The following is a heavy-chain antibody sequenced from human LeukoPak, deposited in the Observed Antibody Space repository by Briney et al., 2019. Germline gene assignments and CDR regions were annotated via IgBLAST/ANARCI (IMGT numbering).Heavy chain of an antibody. V-gene: IGHV3-33*01. Sequence: TGRSLRLSCAATGFTLSRFGMHWVRQAPGKGLEWLALIWKDGSDEYYADSVKGRFTISRDNSKNTLYLQMNSLRAEDTAVYYCAREEEFELPASLDYWGQGTVVTVSS. J-gene: IGHJ4*02. CDR3: AREEEFELPASLDY. D-gene: IGHD2-15*01. CDR1: GFTLSRFG. CDR2: IWKDGSDE.